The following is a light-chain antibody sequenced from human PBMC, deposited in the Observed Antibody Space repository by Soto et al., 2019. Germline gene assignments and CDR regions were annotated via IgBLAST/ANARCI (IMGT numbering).Light chain of an antibody. CDR2: LNSDGSP. CDR3: QSWGTGIRV. Sequence: QSVLTQSPSASASLGASVKLTCTLSSGHSSYAIAWHQQQPEKGPRYLMKLNSDGSPSKGDRITDRFSGSSSGAERYLTISSLQSEDEADYYCQSWGTGIRVFSGGTKLTVL. V-gene: IGLV4-69*01. J-gene: IGLJ2*01. CDR1: SGHSSYA.